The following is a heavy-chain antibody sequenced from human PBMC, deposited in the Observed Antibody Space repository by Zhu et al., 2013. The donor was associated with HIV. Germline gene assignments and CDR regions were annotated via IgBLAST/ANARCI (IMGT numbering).Heavy chain of an antibody. CDR3: TTATRQFWSGYYAAFDI. D-gene: IGHD3-3*01. Sequence: EVQLVESGGGLVKPGGSLRLSCAASGFTFSNAWMSWVRQAPGKGLEWVGRIKSKTDGGTTDYAAPVKGRFTISRDDSKNTLYLQMNSPKTEDTAVYYCTTATRQFWSGYYAAFDIWGQGTMVTVSS. J-gene: IGHJ3*02. CDR1: GFTFSNAW. CDR2: IKSKTDGGTT. V-gene: IGHV3-15*01.